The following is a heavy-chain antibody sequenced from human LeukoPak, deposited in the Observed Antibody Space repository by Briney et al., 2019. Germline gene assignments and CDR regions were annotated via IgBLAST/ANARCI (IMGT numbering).Heavy chain of an antibody. Sequence: GASVKVSCKASGYTFTSYAMHWVRQAPGQRLEWMGWINAGNGNTKYSQKFQGRVTITRDTSASTAYMELSSLRSEDTAVYYCASRRTYSSGWYDAFDIWGRGTMVTVSS. D-gene: IGHD6-19*01. CDR3: ASRRTYSSGWYDAFDI. CDR1: GYTFTSYA. J-gene: IGHJ3*02. V-gene: IGHV1-3*01. CDR2: INAGNGNT.